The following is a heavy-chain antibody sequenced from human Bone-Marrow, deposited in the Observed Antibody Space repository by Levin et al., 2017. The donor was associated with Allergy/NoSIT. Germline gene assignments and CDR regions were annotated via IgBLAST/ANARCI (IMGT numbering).Heavy chain of an antibody. D-gene: IGHD6-6*01. J-gene: IGHJ4*02. CDR2: IKGDGSMQ. Sequence: QSGGSLRLSCAASGFTFSDYWMSWVRQPPGKGLEWVGNIKGDGSMQRYVDSVKGRFTISRDNAKNSLYLQMSSLRVEDTAVYYCARAQVSASGDYWGKGTLVTVSS. CDR1: GFTFSDYW. CDR3: ARAQVSASGDY. V-gene: IGHV3-7*01.